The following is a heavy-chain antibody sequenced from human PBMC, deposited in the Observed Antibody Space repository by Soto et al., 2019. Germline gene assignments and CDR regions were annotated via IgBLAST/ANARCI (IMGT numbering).Heavy chain of an antibody. J-gene: IGHJ6*02. Sequence: ASVKVSCKASGYTFTSYDINWVRQATGQGLEWMGWMNPNSGNTGYAQKFQGRVTMTRNTSISTVYMELSSLRSEDTAVYYCARTDIVVVPAAIHYYYGLDVWGQGTTVTVSS. CDR2: MNPNSGNT. D-gene: IGHD2-2*01. V-gene: IGHV1-8*01. CDR3: ARTDIVVVPAAIHYYYGLDV. CDR1: GYTFTSYD.